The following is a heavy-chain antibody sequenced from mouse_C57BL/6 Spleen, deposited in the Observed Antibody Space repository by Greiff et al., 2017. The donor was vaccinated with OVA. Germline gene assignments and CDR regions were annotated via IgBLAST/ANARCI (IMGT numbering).Heavy chain of an antibody. CDR2: IYPGGGYT. D-gene: IGHD2-4*01. V-gene: IGHV1-63*01. Sequence: QVQLQESGAELVRPGTSVKMSCKASGYTFPNSWIGWAKQRPGHGLEWIGDIYPGGGYTNYNEKFKGKATLTADKCSNQAYMQFSSLTAEDSACYYCARGGYEYDGPRFAYWGQGTLVTVSA. J-gene: IGHJ3*01. CDR3: ARGGYEYDGPRFAY. CDR1: GYTFPNSW.